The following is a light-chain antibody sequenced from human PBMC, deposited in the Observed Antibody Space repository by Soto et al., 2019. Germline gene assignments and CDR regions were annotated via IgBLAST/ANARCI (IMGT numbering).Light chain of an antibody. CDR3: QQANSFPLT. J-gene: IGKJ4*01. CDR2: GAS. V-gene: IGKV3-11*01. CDR1: QSIGSY. Sequence: EIVLTQSPATMSLSPGDRATLSCRASQSIGSYLAWYQQKPGQAPRLLIYGASSRATGIPDRFSGSGSGTDFTLTISSLQPEDFATYCCQQANSFPLTFGGGTKVDIK.